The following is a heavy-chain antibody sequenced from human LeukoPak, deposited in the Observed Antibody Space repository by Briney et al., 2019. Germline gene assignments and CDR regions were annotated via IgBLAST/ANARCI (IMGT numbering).Heavy chain of an antibody. CDR3: ARVLGYCSSTSCYTDFSDDY. CDR1: GYTFTSYY. Sequence: ASVKVSCKASGYTFTSYYMHWVRQAPGQGLEWMGWINPNSGGTNYAQKFQGRVTMTRDTSISTAYMELSRLRSDDTAVYYCARVLGYCSSTSCYTDFSDDYWGQGTLVTVSS. J-gene: IGHJ4*02. D-gene: IGHD2-2*02. V-gene: IGHV1-2*02. CDR2: INPNSGGT.